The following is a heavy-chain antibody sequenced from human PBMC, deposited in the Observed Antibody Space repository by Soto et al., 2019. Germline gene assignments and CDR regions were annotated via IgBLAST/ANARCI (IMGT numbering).Heavy chain of an antibody. CDR1: GCTFSSYG. D-gene: IGHD3-22*01. CDR3: AREYYYDSSGYYYYYGMDV. Sequence: XGSLRLSCTASGCTFSSYGMHWVRPAPGKGLEWVAVISYDGSNKYYADSVKGRFTISRDNSKNTLYLQMNSLRAEDTAVYYCAREYYYDSSGYYYYYGMDVWGQGTTVTVSS. J-gene: IGHJ6*02. V-gene: IGHV3-30*03. CDR2: ISYDGSNK.